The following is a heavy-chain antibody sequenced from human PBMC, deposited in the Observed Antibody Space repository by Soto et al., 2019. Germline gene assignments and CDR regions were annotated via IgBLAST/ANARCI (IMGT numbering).Heavy chain of an antibody. CDR2: INHSGST. CDR3: AGTRHDYIWGSYRP. Sequence: SETLSLTCAVYGGSFSGYYWSWIRQPPGKGLEWIGEINHSGSTNYNPSLKSRVTISVDTSKNQFSLKLSSVTAADTAVYYCAGTRHDYIWGSYRPWGQGTLVTVSS. J-gene: IGHJ5*02. V-gene: IGHV4-34*01. CDR1: GGSFSGYY. D-gene: IGHD3-16*02.